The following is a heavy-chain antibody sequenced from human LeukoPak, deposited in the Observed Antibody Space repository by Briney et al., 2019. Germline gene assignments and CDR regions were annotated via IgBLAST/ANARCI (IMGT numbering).Heavy chain of an antibody. V-gene: IGHV3-23*01. CDR3: ARDRRDNYGYNY. D-gene: IGHD5-18*01. CDR2: ISGSGGST. J-gene: IGHJ4*02. Sequence: TGGSLRHSCAASGFTFSSYAMSWVRQAPGKGLEWVSAISGSGGSTYHADSVKGRFTISRDNSKNTLYLQMNSLRAEDTAVYYCARDRRDNYGYNYWGQGTLVTVSS. CDR1: GFTFSSYA.